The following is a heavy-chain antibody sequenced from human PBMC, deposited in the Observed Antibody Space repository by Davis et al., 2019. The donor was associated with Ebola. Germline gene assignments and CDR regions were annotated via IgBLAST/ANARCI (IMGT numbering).Heavy chain of an antibody. D-gene: IGHD3-10*01. V-gene: IGHV4-61*01. CDR3: ARHGSAGPPFDY. CDR2: IYYSGST. CDR1: GGSVSSGSYY. J-gene: IGHJ4*02. Sequence: MPSETLSLTCTVSGGSVSSGSYYWSWIRQPPEKGLEWVGYIYYSGSTNCNPSLKSRFTISVDTSKNQFSLKLSSVTAADTAVYYCARHGSAGPPFDYWGQGTLVTVSS.